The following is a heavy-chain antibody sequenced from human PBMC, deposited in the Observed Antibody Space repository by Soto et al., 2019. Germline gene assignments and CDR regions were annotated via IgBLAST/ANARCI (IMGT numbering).Heavy chain of an antibody. Sequence: QVQLVQSGAEVKKPGASVKVSCKASGYTFTSYGISWVRQAPGQGLEWMGWISAYNGNTNYAQKLQGRVTMTTDTTTGTAYMEQRSLSSDDKAVYYCARLPMVRGVIINDNDLDYWGQGTLVTVSS. D-gene: IGHD3-10*01. CDR1: GYTFTSYG. J-gene: IGHJ4*02. CDR2: ISAYNGNT. CDR3: ARLPMVRGVIINDNDLDY. V-gene: IGHV1-18*01.